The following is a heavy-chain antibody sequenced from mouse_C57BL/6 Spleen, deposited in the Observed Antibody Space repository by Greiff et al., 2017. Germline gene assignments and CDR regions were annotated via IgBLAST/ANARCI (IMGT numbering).Heavy chain of an antibody. CDR2: IDPGDGDT. D-gene: IGHD2-4*01. CDR1: GYAFSSSW. Sequence: QVQLQQSGPELVKPGASVKISCKASGYAFSSSWMNWVKQRPGTGLEWIGRIDPGDGDTNYNGKFKGKATLTADKSSSTAYMQLSSLTSEDSAVYFCAGYYDYDYFDYWGQGTTLTVSS. V-gene: IGHV1-82*01. J-gene: IGHJ2*01. CDR3: AGYYDYDYFDY.